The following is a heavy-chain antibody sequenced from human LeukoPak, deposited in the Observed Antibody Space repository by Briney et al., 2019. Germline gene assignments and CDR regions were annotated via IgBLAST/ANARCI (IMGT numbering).Heavy chain of an antibody. Sequence: GGSLRLACAVSGFTVYSNDMTWVRQAPGKGRGWRSVIYSGGYTYYADSVKGRFTTSRDKSKNMVYLQMNSLRAEDTAVYYCARTYYYQYMDLWGKGTRVTVSS. J-gene: IGHJ6*03. CDR1: GFTVYSND. V-gene: IGHV3-53*01. CDR2: IYSGGYT. CDR3: ARTYYYQYMDL.